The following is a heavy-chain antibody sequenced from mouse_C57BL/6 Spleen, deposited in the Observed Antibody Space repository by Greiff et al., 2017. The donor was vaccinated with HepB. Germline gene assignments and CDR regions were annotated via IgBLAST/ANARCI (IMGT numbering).Heavy chain of an antibody. Sequence: VQLQQSGPELVKPGASVKISCKASGYSFTGYYMNWVKQSPEKSLEWIGEINPSTGGTTYNQKFKAKATLTVDKSSSTAYMQLKSLTSEDSAVYYCARGDMRFAYWGQGTLVTVSA. CDR1: GYSFTGYY. CDR3: ARGDMRFAY. J-gene: IGHJ3*01. CDR2: INPSTGGT. V-gene: IGHV1-42*01. D-gene: IGHD2-3*01.